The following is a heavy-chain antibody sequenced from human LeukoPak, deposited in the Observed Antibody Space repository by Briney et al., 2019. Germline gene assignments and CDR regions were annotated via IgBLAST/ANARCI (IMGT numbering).Heavy chain of an antibody. CDR2: IYYSGST. CDR1: GGSISSSSYY. J-gene: IGHJ5*02. CDR3: ARDRWFDT. Sequence: ASETLSLTCTVSGGSISSSSYYWGWIRQPPGKGLEWIGSIYYSGSTYYNPSLKSRVTISLDTSKKQVSLKLSSVTAADTALYYCARDRWFDTWGQGTLVTVSS. V-gene: IGHV4-39*07.